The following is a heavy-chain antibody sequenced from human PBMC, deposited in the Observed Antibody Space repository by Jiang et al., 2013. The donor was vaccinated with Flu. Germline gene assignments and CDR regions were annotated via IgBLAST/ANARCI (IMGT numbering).Heavy chain of an antibody. CDR2: ISYDGSNK. CDR3: AREGCSGGSCYSLFGYFDY. CDR1: GFTFSSYA. Sequence: VQLLESGGGVVQPGRSLRLSCAASGFTFSSYAMHWVRQAPGKGLEWVAVISYDGSNKYYADSVKGRFTISRDNSKNTLYLQMNSLRAEDTAVYYCAREGCSGGSCYSLFGYFDYWGQGTLVTVSS. D-gene: IGHD2-15*01. J-gene: IGHJ4*02. V-gene: IGHV3-30*04.